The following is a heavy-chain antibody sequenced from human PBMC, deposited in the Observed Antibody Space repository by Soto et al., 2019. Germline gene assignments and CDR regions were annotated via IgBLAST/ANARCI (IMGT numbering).Heavy chain of an antibody. CDR1: GYTFTSYG. V-gene: IGHV1-18*01. Sequence: QVQLVQSGAEVKKPGASVKVSCKASGYTFTSYGISWVRQAPGQGLEWMGWISAYNGNTNYAQKLPGRVTKTTDTSTSTAYMELRGLRPDATAVYYCARDWDSSGYYRPAPDYWGQGTLVTVSS. D-gene: IGHD3-22*01. CDR3: ARDWDSSGYYRPAPDY. J-gene: IGHJ4*02. CDR2: ISAYNGNT.